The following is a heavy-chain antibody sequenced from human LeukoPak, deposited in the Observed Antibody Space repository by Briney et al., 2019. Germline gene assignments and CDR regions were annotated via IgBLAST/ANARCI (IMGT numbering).Heavy chain of an antibody. CDR1: GDTFTSLG. CDR3: ARNYKDRSTPRCS. V-gene: IGHV1-18*01. D-gene: IGHD3-22*01. Sequence: ASVKVSSKVSGDTFTSLGLNWWGQAPGQGLEWMGWISTYNGNTNYTQNFQGRVTMTTDTSTSTAYMEVRSLSSDDTAVYYCARNYKDRSTPRCSCGQRSLVTVSS. J-gene: IGHJ5*01. CDR2: ISTYNGNT.